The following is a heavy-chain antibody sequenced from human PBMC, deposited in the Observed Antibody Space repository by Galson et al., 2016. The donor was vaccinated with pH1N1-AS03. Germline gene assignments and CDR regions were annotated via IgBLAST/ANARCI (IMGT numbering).Heavy chain of an antibody. CDR1: GFTFDDYA. J-gene: IGHJ4*02. Sequence: SLRLSCAASGFTFDDYAMHWVRQAPGKGLEWVSGISWNSGTMHYAASVRGRFTISRDNAKDSLYLEMNSLRAEDTAVYYCAKAKSTSTNEVVSPLDYWGQGTLVTVSS. CDR2: ISWNSGTM. CDR3: AKAKSTSTNEVVSPLDY. D-gene: IGHD3-22*01. V-gene: IGHV3-9*01.